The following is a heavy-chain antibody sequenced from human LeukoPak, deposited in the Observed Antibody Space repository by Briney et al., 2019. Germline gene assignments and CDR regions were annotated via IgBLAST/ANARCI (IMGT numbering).Heavy chain of an antibody. Sequence: PGRSLRLSCAASGFTFSTYAMYWVRQAPGKGLEYVSGISTNGGSTYYANSVKGRFTISRDNSKNTLYLQMGSLRAEDMAVYYCARARGTYVYYFDFWGQGTLVTVSS. CDR1: GFTFSTYA. J-gene: IGHJ4*02. CDR2: ISTNGGST. V-gene: IGHV3-64*01. D-gene: IGHD1-26*01. CDR3: ARARGTYVYYFDF.